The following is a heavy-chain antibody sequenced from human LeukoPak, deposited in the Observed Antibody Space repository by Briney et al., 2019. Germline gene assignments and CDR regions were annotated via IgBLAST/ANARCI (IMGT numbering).Heavy chain of an antibody. J-gene: IGHJ4*02. V-gene: IGHV1-2*02. D-gene: IGHD2-15*01. Sequence: ASVKVSCKTSGYTLTDYYMHWVRQAPGQGLEWMGWINPNSGGTTYAQKFQGRVTMTRDTSISTAYMELSRLRSDDTAVYYCAKFNLGYCSGSSCYWDYWGQGTLVTVSS. CDR3: AKFNLGYCSGSSCYWDY. CDR2: INPNSGGT. CDR1: GYTLTDYY.